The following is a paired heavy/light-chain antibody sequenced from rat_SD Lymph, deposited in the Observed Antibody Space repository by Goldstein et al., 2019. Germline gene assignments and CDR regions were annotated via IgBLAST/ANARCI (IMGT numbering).Heavy chain of an antibody. CDR2: IKDKSNNYAT. J-gene: IGHJ4*01. V-gene: IGHV6-8*01. D-gene: IGHD5-1*01. Sequence: EVQLVETGGGLVQPGKSLKLTCATSGFTFSNAWMDWVRQSPEKQLEWVAQIKDKSNNYATYYAESVKGRFTISRDDSKSSVYLQMNSLKEEDTAIYYCRANWELYYYVMDAWGQGASVTVSS. CDR3: RANWELYYYVMDA. CDR1: GFTFSNAW.
Light chain of an antibody. J-gene: IGKJ2-3*01. V-gene: IGKV12S34*01. CDR2: DAN. CDR1: EDIYSN. Sequence: DIQMTQSPASLSASLGETVTIECRASEDIYSNLAWYQQKPGNSPQLLIYDANSLADGVPSRFSGSGSGTQYSLKINSLQSEDVASYFCQQYNNYPYTFGAGTKLELK. CDR3: QQYNNYPYT.